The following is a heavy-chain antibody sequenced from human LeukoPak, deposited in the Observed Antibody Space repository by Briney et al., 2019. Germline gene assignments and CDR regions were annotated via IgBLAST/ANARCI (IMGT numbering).Heavy chain of an antibody. V-gene: IGHV4-4*09. CDR2: IFTSGSS. D-gene: IGHD3-16*01. CDR1: GDSIRSDS. CDR3: ARLMRGPWRIDS. Sequence: PAETLSLTCSVSGDSIRSDSRSWIRQSPGEGLEWISYIFTSGSSNYNPSPRSRATISGKTSINQLSYSHSSITAANTAGSFFARLMRGPWRIDSWGQGTLVTVSS. J-gene: IGHJ5*01.